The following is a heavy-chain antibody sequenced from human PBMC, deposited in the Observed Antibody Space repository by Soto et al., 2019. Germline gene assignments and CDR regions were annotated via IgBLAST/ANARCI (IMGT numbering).Heavy chain of an antibody. J-gene: IGHJ5*02. CDR2: IIPIFGTA. CDR1: GGTFSSYA. Sequence: SVKVSCKASGGTFSSYAISWVRQAPGQGLEWMGGIIPIFGTANYAQKFQGRVTITADESTSTAYMELSSLRSEDTAVYYCARELTIFGVANWFDPWGQGTLVTVSS. D-gene: IGHD3-3*01. V-gene: IGHV1-69*13. CDR3: ARELTIFGVANWFDP.